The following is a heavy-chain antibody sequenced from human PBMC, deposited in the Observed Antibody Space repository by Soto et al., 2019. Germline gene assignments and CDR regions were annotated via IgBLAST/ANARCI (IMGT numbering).Heavy chain of an antibody. Sequence: WETLSLTCTVSGGSISSSSYYWGWIRQPPGKGLEWIGSIYYSGSTYYNPSLKSRVTISVDTSKNQFSLKLSSVTAADTAVYYCASQYYYDSSGSQTFDYRGQGTQVT. J-gene: IGHJ4*02. CDR1: GGSISSSSYY. D-gene: IGHD3-22*01. CDR2: IYYSGST. CDR3: ASQYYYDSSGSQTFDY. V-gene: IGHV4-39*01.